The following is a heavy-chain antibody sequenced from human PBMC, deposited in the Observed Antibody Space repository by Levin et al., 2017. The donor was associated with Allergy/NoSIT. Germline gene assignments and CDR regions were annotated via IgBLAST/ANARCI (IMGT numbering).Heavy chain of an antibody. CDR3: ARAFIAAYPYGMDV. CDR2: MNPNSGNT. CDR1: GYTFITYD. J-gene: IGHJ6*02. Sequence: ASVKVSCKASGYTFITYDINWVRQATGQGLEWMGWMNPNSGNTGYAQKFQGRVTMTRNTSISTAYMELSSLRSEDTAVYYCARAFIAAYPYGMDVWGQGTTVTVSS. D-gene: IGHD6-13*01. V-gene: IGHV1-8*01.